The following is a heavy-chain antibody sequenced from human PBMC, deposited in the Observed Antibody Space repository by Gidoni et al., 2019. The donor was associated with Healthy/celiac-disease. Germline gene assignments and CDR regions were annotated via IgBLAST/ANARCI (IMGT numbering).Heavy chain of an antibody. D-gene: IGHD4-17*01. Sequence: EVQLVESGGGLVQPGGSLRLSCAASGFTVSSHYMSWVRQAPGKGLEWVSVIYSGGSTYYADSVKGRFTISRDNSKNTLYLQMNSLRAEDTAVYYCASEQEAATVTKIGYWYFDLWGRGTLVTVSS. V-gene: IGHV3-66*01. CDR3: ASEQEAATVTKIGYWYFDL. CDR1: GFTVSSHY. CDR2: IYSGGST. J-gene: IGHJ2*01.